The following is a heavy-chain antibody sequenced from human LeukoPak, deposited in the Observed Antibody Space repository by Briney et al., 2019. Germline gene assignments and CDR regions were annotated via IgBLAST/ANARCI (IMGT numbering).Heavy chain of an antibody. V-gene: IGHV7-4-1*02. D-gene: IGHD3-10*01. CDR3: AREGTMVRGVSPTYYYYMDV. Sequence: ASVKVSCKASGYTFTSYAMNWVRQAPGQGLEWMGWINTNTGNPTYAQGFTGRFVFSLDTPVSTAYLQISSLKAEDTAVYYCAREGTMVRGVSPTYYYYMDVWGKGTTVTISS. CDR1: GYTFTSYA. J-gene: IGHJ6*03. CDR2: INTNTGNP.